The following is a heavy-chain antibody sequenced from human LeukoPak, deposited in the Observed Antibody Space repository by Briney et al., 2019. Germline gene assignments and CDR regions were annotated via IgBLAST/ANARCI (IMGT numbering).Heavy chain of an antibody. D-gene: IGHD3-22*01. CDR1: GGSISSYY. J-gene: IGHJ4*02. Sequence: SETLSLTCTVSGGSISSYYWSWIRQPPGKGLEWIGEINHSGSTNYNPSLKSRVTISVDTSKNQFSLKLSSVTAADTAVYYCARVRRYYDSSGYYFHYFDYWGQGTLVTVSS. V-gene: IGHV4-34*01. CDR2: INHSGST. CDR3: ARVRRYYDSSGYYFHYFDY.